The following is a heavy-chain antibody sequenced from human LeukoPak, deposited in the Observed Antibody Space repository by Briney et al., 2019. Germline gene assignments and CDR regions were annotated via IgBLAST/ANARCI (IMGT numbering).Heavy chain of an antibody. CDR3: TKDHFQGGAPSAFDL. Sequence: GVSLRLSCAASGFTFSSYGMHWVRQAPGKGLEWLAFIRYDGSNKYYADSVKVRFTISRDNSKNTLYLQMNSLRSDDTAVYYCTKDHFQGGAPSAFDLWGPGTMVTVSS. D-gene: IGHD2/OR15-2a*01. J-gene: IGHJ3*01. CDR1: GFTFSSYG. V-gene: IGHV3-30*02. CDR2: IRYDGSNK.